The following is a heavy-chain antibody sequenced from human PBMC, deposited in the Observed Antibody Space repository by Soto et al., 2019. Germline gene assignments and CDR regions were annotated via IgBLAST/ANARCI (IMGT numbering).Heavy chain of an antibody. V-gene: IGHV3-48*01. J-gene: IGHJ4*02. CDR2: ISSSSSTI. CDR1: GFIFSTYS. D-gene: IGHD3-22*01. CDR3: ARPAFYYDSIGPPGY. Sequence: GGSLRLSCAASGFIFSTYSMNWVRQGPGKGLEWVSYISSSSSTIFYTDSVKGRFTVSRDNAKNSLYLQMNSLRAEDTAVCYCARPAFYYDSIGPPGYWGQGTLVTVSS.